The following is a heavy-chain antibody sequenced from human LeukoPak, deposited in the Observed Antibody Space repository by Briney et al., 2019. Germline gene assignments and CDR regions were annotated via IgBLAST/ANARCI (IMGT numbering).Heavy chain of an antibody. V-gene: IGHV1-18*01. CDR2: ISANNGNT. CDR3: ARGLPNYADFWSAEYVF. J-gene: IGHJ4*02. Sequence: ASVKVSCKTSGYSFIKCGISWGRQAPGQGLEWVGGISANNGNTNYAQKLQTRLTTTTDASTSTDFLELRSLRSDDTAVYYCARGLPNYADFWSAEYVFWGQGTLVTVSS. D-gene: IGHD3-3*01. CDR1: GYSFIKCG.